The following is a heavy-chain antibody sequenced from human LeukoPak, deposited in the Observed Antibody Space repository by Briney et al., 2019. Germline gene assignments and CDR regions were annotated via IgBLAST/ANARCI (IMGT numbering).Heavy chain of an antibody. Sequence: PGGSLRLSCAASGFTFSSYSMNWVRQAPGKGLEWVSSISSSGSYIYYADSVKGRFTISRDNANNSLYLQMHSLRAEDTAVDYCAGNAWFGDWGQGTLVTVSS. D-gene: IGHD3-10*01. V-gene: IGHV3-21*01. J-gene: IGHJ4*02. CDR3: AGNAWFGD. CDR1: GFTFSSYS. CDR2: ISSSGSYI.